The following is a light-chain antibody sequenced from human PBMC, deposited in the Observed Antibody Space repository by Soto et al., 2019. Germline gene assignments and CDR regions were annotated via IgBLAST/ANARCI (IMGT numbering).Light chain of an antibody. J-gene: IGKJ1*01. CDR2: AAS. V-gene: IGKV1-39*01. CDR1: QSISNH. CDR3: QQSYSSPPT. Sequence: DIQMTQSPSSLSASVEDRFIIACRASQSISNHLNWYQQKPGKAPKLLIFAASSLQRRVPSKFSGSRSGPDFTLTISSLQPEDFATYYCQQSYSSPPTFGQGTKVDIK.